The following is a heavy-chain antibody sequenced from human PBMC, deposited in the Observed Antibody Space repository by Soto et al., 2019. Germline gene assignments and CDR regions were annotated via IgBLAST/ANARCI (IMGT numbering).Heavy chain of an antibody. D-gene: IGHD1-1*01. CDR2: ISSSSSTI. J-gene: IGHJ5*02. Sequence: VQLVESGGGLVQPGGSLRLSCAASGFTFSSYSMNWVRQAPGKGLEWVSYISSSSSTIYYADSVKGRFTISRDNAKNSLYLQMNSLRDEDTAVYYCASQTRAGQLWFDPWGQGTLVTVSS. V-gene: IGHV3-48*02. CDR3: ASQTRAGQLWFDP. CDR1: GFTFSSYS.